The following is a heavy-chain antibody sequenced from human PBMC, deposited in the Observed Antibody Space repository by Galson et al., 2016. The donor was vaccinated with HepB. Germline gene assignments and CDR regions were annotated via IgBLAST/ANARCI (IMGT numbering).Heavy chain of an antibody. J-gene: IGHJ5*01. CDR1: GATISNDYW. Sequence: SETLSLTCAVSGATISNDYWWSWVRQSPEKGFEWLGEIYQTGTANYNPSFTSRATISIDKSKNQISLRLGSVTAADTAVYYCARASVVPGARMLFDSWGQGILVTVSS. D-gene: IGHD4/OR15-4a*01. V-gene: IGHV4-4*02. CDR3: ARASVVPGARMLFDS. CDR2: IYQTGTA.